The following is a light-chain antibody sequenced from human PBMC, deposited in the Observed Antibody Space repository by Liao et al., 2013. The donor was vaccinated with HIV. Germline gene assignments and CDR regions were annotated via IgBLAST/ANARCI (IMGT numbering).Light chain of an antibody. Sequence: SYVLTQAPSVSVAPGQTARITCGGNDVGNKRVHWYQQKPGQAPVLVIYYDDDRPSGIPERISGSNSGNTATLTISRVEAGDEADYYCQVWDSSSALSGVFGGGTKLTVL. CDR2: YDD. V-gene: IGLV3-21*04. J-gene: IGLJ3*02. CDR1: DVGNKR. CDR3: QVWDSSSALSGV.